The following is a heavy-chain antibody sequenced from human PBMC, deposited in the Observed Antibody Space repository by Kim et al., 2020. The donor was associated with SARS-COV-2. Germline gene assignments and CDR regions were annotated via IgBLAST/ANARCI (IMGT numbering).Heavy chain of an antibody. V-gene: IGHV4-34*01. J-gene: IGHJ3*02. Sequence: SETLSLTCAVYGGSFSGYYWSWIRQPPGKGLVWIGEINHSGSTNYNPSLKSRVTISVDTSKNQFSLKLSSVTAADTAVYYCAGAPGGGYYYGAFDIWGQGTMVTVSS. CDR3: AGAPGGGYYYGAFDI. CDR2: INHSGST. CDR1: GGSFSGYY. D-gene: IGHD3-22*01.